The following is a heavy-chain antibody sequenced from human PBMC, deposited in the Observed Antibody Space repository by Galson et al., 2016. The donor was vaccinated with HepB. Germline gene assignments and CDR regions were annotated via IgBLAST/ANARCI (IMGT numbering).Heavy chain of an antibody. CDR1: GFSFSSFG. D-gene: IGHD4-23*01. V-gene: IGHV3-33*01. Sequence: SLRLSCAASGFSFSSFGMHWVRQAPGKGLEWVAIIWYDGSNKYYAASVKGRFTISRDNSKNSLYLQMNSLRAENTAVYYCVRGRADYGGNMPDAFDIWGQGTMVTVSS. CDR2: IWYDGSNK. CDR3: VRGRADYGGNMPDAFDI. J-gene: IGHJ3*02.